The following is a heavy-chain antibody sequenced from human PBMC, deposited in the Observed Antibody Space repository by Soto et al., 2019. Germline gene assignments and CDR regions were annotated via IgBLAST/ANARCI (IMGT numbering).Heavy chain of an antibody. Sequence: RASVKVSCKASGYTFTSYGISWVLQAPGQGLEWMGWISAYNGNTNYAQKLQGRVTMTTDTSTSTAYMELRSLRSDDTAVYYCARDRETTVTTLGYYYYYGMDVWGQGTTVTVSS. CDR2: ISAYNGNT. V-gene: IGHV1-18*04. CDR3: ARDRETTVTTLGYYYYYGMDV. CDR1: GYTFTSYG. J-gene: IGHJ6*02. D-gene: IGHD4-17*01.